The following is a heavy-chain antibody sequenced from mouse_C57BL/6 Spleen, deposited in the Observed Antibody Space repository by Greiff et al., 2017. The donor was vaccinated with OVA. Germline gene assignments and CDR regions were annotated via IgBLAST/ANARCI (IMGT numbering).Heavy chain of an antibody. V-gene: IGHV1-76*01. J-gene: IGHJ3*01. CDR3: ALAYYSNPSWFAY. Sequence: QVQLQQSGAELVRPGASVKLSCKASGYTFTDYYINWVKQRPGQGLEWIARIYPGSGNTYYNEKFKGKATLTAEKSSSTAYMQLSSLTSEDSAVYFCALAYYSNPSWFAYWGQGTLVTVSA. D-gene: IGHD2-5*01. CDR2: IYPGSGNT. CDR1: GYTFTDYY.